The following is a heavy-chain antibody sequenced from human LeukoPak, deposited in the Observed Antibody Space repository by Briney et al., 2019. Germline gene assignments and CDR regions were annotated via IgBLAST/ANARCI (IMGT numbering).Heavy chain of an antibody. V-gene: IGHV1-24*01. CDR2: FDPEDGET. Sequence: GASVTVSCKVSGYTLTELSMHWVRQAPGKGLEWMGGFDPEDGETIYAQKFQGRVTMTEDTSTDTAYMELSSLRSEDTAVYYCATDRLLGATRAFDIWGQGTMVTVSS. CDR3: ATDRLLGATRAFDI. J-gene: IGHJ3*02. D-gene: IGHD1-26*01. CDR1: GYTLTELS.